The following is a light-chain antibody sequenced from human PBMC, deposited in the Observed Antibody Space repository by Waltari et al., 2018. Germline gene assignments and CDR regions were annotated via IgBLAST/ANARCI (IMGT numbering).Light chain of an antibody. J-gene: IGLJ2*01. Sequence: QSVLTQPPSVSGAPGQRVTISCTGSSPNTGAGYEVPWYQQLPGVAPKLLIYGYSSRPSGVPDRFSGSKSGTSASLAITGLQAEDEADYYCQSFDSSLSGVVFGGGTKLTVL. CDR3: QSFDSSLSGVV. CDR1: SPNTGAGYE. CDR2: GYS. V-gene: IGLV1-40*01.